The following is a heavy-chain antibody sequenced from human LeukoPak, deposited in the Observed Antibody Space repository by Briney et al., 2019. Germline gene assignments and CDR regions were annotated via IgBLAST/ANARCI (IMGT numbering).Heavy chain of an antibody. CDR3: ARDFSSSSTVYYYYYMDV. V-gene: IGHV4-39*07. Sequence: KASETLSLTCNVSGGPINSNIYYWAWVRQPPGKGLEWIGSIYYSGSTYYNPSLKSRITISVDTFRSQVSLKMRSVTAADTAIYYCARDFSSSSTVYYYYYMDVWGKGTTVTVSS. CDR2: IYYSGST. CDR1: GGPINSNIYY. D-gene: IGHD6-6*01. J-gene: IGHJ6*03.